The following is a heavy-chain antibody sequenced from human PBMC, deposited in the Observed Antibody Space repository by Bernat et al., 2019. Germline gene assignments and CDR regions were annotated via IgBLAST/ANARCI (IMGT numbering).Heavy chain of an antibody. CDR3: ARVRTYYYDSSGWGDAFDI. Sequence: QVQLVQSGAEVKKPGSSVKVSCKASGYSFTGYYMHWVRQAPGQGLEGLGWISPNSGGTNYAQKFQGWVTMTRDTSISTAYMELSRLRSDDTAVYYCARVRTYYYDSSGWGDAFDIWGQGTMVTVSS. D-gene: IGHD3-22*01. J-gene: IGHJ3*02. CDR1: GYSFTGYY. CDR2: ISPNSGGT. V-gene: IGHV1-2*04.